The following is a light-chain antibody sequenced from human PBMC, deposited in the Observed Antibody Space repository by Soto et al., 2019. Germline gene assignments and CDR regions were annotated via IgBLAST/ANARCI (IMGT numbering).Light chain of an antibody. CDR1: QSVSNN. CDR2: SAS. V-gene: IGKV3-11*01. Sequence: EIVLTQSPATLSLSPGERATLSCRASQSVSNNLVWYHQKPGQAPRVLIYSASNRATGIPARFSGSGSGTDFPLTISLLAPEDFAVYCCQHRTNWPPTFGGGTKVEMK. J-gene: IGKJ4*01. CDR3: QHRTNWPPT.